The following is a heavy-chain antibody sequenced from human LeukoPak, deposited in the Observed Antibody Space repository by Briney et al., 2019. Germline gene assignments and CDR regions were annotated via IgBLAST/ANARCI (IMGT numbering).Heavy chain of an antibody. J-gene: IGHJ4*02. CDR2: ISYDGSNK. CDR1: GFTFSSYA. Sequence: GGSLRLSCAASGFTFSSYAMHWVRQAPGKGLEWVAVISYDGSNKYYADSVKGRFTISRDNSKNTLYLQMNSLRAEDTAVYYCAKDHSSSWPELSYWGQGTLVTVSS. V-gene: IGHV3-30*04. D-gene: IGHD6-13*01. CDR3: AKDHSSSWPELSY.